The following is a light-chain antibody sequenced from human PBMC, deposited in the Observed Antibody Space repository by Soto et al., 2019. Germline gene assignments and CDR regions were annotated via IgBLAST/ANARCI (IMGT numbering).Light chain of an antibody. V-gene: IGKV3-11*01. Sequence: ETVLTQSPATLSLSPGERATLSCRASQSVSRSLAWYQQKPGQAPRLLIYDASNRATGIPARFSGSGSGTDFTLTISRLEPEDFAVYYCQQRNNWPPITFGQGTRLEIK. CDR1: QSVSRS. CDR3: QQRNNWPPIT. J-gene: IGKJ5*01. CDR2: DAS.